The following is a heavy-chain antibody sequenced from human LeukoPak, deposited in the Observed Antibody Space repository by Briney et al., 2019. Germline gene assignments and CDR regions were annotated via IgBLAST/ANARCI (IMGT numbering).Heavy chain of an antibody. CDR2: STGSGDTT. D-gene: IGHD6-19*01. Sequence: GGSLRLSCVASGSTFSTYAMSWVRQAPGKGLEWVSFSTGSGDTTTYADSVKGRFTISRDNPKNTLYLQMNSLRGEDTAVYYCAKVITGWYNFDYWGQGTLVTVSS. CDR1: GSTFSTYA. J-gene: IGHJ4*02. V-gene: IGHV3-23*01. CDR3: AKVITGWYNFDY.